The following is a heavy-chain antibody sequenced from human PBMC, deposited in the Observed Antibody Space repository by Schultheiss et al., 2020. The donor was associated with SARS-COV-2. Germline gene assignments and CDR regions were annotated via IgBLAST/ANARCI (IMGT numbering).Heavy chain of an antibody. CDR2: ISSSSSTI. D-gene: IGHD2-2*01. Sequence: GALRLSCAASGFTFSDYYMSWIRQAPGKGLEWVSYISSSSSTIYYADSVKGRFTISRDNSKNTLYLQMNSLRAEDTAVYYCARPTYCSSTSCYAFGEYYFDYWGQGTLVTVS. V-gene: IGHV3-11*04. J-gene: IGHJ4*02. CDR1: GFTFSDYY. CDR3: ARPTYCSSTSCYAFGEYYFDY.